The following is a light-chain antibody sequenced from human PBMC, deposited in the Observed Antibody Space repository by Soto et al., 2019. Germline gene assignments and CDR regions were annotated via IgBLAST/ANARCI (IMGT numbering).Light chain of an antibody. CDR1: QSVSSTF. V-gene: IGKV3-20*01. CDR3: QQYDSSPRT. J-gene: IGKJ1*01. Sequence: EIVLTRSPGTLSLSPGERATLSCRASQSVSSTFLGWYQQKPGQAPVLLIYGSSNRATGIPDRFSGSGSGTDFTLTISRLEPEDFAVYYCQQYDSSPRTFGQGTKVEIK. CDR2: GSS.